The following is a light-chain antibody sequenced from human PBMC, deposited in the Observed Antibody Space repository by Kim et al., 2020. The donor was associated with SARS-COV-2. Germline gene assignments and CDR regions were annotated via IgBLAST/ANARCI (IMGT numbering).Light chain of an antibody. CDR2: GAS. CDR3: QQLDSYPLP. J-gene: IGKJ4*01. V-gene: IGKV1-9*01. CDR1: QDISSL. Sequence: IQLTQSPSSLSASVGDRVTITCRASQDISSLLGWYQQRPGKAPKLLIYGASTLQSGVPSRFSGSGSGTDFTLTISSLQPEDFATYSCQQLDSYPLPFGGGTKVDIK.